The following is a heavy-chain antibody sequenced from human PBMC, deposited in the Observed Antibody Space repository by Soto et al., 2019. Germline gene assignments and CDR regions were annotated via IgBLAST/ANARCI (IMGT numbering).Heavy chain of an antibody. Sequence: QVQLVESGGGVVQPGRSLRLSCAASGFTFSSYGMHWVRQAPGKGLEWVAVISYDGSNKYYADSVKGRFTISRDNSKNTLYLERKSLRAEDTDVYYGAKDPLGYCSGGSGHESLYYYYGIDVWGQGTTVTVSS. CDR2: ISYDGSNK. D-gene: IGHD2-15*01. V-gene: IGHV3-30*18. CDR3: AKDPLGYCSGGSGHESLYYYYGIDV. J-gene: IGHJ6*02. CDR1: GFTFSSYG.